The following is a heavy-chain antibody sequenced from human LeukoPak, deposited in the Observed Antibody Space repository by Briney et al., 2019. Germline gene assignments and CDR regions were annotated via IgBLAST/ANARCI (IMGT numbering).Heavy chain of an antibody. J-gene: IGHJ6*04. CDR3: ARHEICSSTSCYPWDYGMDV. Sequence: GESLKISCKGSGYSFTSYWIGWVRQMPGKGLEWMGIIYPGDSDTRYSPSFQGQVTISADKSISTAYLQWSSLKASDTAMYYRARHEICSSTSCYPWDYGMDVWGKGTTVTVSS. CDR1: GYSFTSYW. V-gene: IGHV5-51*01. D-gene: IGHD2-2*01. CDR2: IYPGDSDT.